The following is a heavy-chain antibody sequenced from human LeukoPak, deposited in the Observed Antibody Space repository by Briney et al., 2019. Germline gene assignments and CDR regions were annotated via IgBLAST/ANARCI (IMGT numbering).Heavy chain of an antibody. Sequence: PGGSLRLSCAASGLTFSSYEMNWVRQAPGKGLEGVSYISSSGSTIYYADSVKGRFTISRDNAKNSLYLQMNSLRAEDTAVYYCARSTYDYVWGTLGYWGQGTLVTVSS. V-gene: IGHV3-48*03. J-gene: IGHJ4*02. CDR2: ISSSGSTI. D-gene: IGHD3-16*01. CDR3: ARSTYDYVWGTLGY. CDR1: GLTFSSYE.